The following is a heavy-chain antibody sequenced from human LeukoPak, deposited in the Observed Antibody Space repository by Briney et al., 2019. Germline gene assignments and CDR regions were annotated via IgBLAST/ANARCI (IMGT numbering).Heavy chain of an antibody. J-gene: IGHJ5*02. Sequence: ASVRVSCKASGYTFTSYDINWVRQATGQGLEWMGWMNPNSGNTGYAQKFQGRVTMTRNTSISTAYMELSSLRSEDTAVYYCARGPGYSSGWYWFDPWGQGTLVTVSS. CDR2: MNPNSGNT. CDR3: ARGPGYSSGWYWFDP. V-gene: IGHV1-8*01. D-gene: IGHD6-19*01. CDR1: GYTFTSYD.